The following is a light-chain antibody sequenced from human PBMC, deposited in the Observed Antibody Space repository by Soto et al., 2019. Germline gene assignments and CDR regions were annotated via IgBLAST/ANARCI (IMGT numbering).Light chain of an antibody. CDR3: KSYAGSNTYV. Sequence: QSALTQPPSASGSPGQSVTISCTGTKSDIGVYDFVSWYQHHPAKAPRLIIYEVVQRPSGVPDRFSGSKSGNRVSLTVSGLQAADEADYFCKSYAGSNTYVFGSGTKVTVL. CDR1: KSDIGVYDF. J-gene: IGLJ1*01. CDR2: EVV. V-gene: IGLV2-8*01.